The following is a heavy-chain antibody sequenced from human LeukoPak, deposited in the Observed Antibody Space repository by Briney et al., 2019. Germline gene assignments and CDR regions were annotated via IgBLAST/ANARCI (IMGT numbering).Heavy chain of an antibody. CDR3: ARGLNYYYGMDV. CDR1: GGSISSSSYY. V-gene: IGHV4-39*01. CDR2: IYYSGST. J-gene: IGHJ6*02. Sequence: KASETLSLTCTVSGGSISSSSYYWGWIRQPPGKGLEWIGSIYYSGSTYYNPSLKSRVTISVDTSKNQFSLKLSSVTAADTAVYYCARGLNYYYGMDVRGQGTTVTVSS.